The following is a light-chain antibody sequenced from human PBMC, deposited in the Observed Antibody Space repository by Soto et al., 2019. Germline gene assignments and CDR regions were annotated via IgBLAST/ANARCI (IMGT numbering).Light chain of an antibody. V-gene: IGLV2-14*01. CDR1: STDAGGYNY. J-gene: IGLJ3*02. Sequence: QSALTQPASVSGSPGQSITISCTGTSTDAGGYNYVSWYQQHPGKAPKLMIYGVNNRPSGVSDRFSGSKSGNTASLTISGLQAEDEADYYCSSYTRSATLGVFGGGTKLTVL. CDR3: SSYTRSATLGV. CDR2: GVN.